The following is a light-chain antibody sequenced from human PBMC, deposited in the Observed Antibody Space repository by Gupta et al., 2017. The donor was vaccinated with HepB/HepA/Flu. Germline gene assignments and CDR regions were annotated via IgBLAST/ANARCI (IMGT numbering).Light chain of an antibody. J-gene: IGLJ2*01. CDR1: SSNIGAGYD. Sequence: QSVLTQPPSVSGAPGQRVTISCTGSSSNIGAGYDVHWYQQLPGTAPKLLCYGNSNRPSGVPDRFSASKSGTSAAPAITGLQAEDDAYYYCPYYDSSLDFVFGGGTKMTVL. V-gene: IGLV1-40*01. CDR3: PYYDSSLDFV. CDR2: GNS.